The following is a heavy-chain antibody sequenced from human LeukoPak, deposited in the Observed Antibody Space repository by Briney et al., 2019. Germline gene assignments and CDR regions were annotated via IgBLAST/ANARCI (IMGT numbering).Heavy chain of an antibody. CDR1: GFTFDDYG. D-gene: IGHD6-25*01. CDR3: ALHGGSI. J-gene: IGHJ3*02. Sequence: GGSLRLSCAASGFTFDDYGMSWVRQAPGKGLEWVSTISGSGVSTYYADSVKGRFTISRDNSKNTLYLQMNSLRAEDTAVYYCALHGGSIWGQGTMVTVSS. V-gene: IGHV3-23*01. CDR2: ISGSGVST.